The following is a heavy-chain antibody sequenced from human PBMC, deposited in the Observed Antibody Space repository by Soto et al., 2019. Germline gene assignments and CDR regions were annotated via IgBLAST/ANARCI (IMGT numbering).Heavy chain of an antibody. CDR1: GYTFTTSG. CDR2: ISTYNGDT. Sequence: QVQLVQSGPEVRKPGASVKVSCEASGYTFTTSGISWVRQVPGQGLEWMGWISTYNGDTNTAQNFHARVLMTADTSTGTAYMELMSLKSDDAAVYYCARQGSWPYYYYGLDVWGQGTTVTVSS. V-gene: IGHV1-18*01. CDR3: ARQGSWPYYYYGLDV. J-gene: IGHJ6*02. D-gene: IGHD1-26*01.